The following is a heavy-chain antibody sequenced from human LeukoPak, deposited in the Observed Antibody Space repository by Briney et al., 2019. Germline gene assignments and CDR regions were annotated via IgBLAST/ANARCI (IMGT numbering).Heavy chain of an antibody. CDR2: IRSKAYGGTT. J-gene: IGHJ4*02. D-gene: IGHD1-1*01. CDR3: TRDSLSSTELLQLELLFSPIDY. CDR1: GFTFSSYG. Sequence: PGGSLRLSCAASGFTFSSYGMHWVRQAPGKGLEWVGFIRSKAYGGTTEYAASVKGRFTISRDDSKSIAYLQMNSLKTEDTAVYYCTRDSLSSTELLQLELLFSPIDYWGQGTLVTVSS. V-gene: IGHV3-49*04.